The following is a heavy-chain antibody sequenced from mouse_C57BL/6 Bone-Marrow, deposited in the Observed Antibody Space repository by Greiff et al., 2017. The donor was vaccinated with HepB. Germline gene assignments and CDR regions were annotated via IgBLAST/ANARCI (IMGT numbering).Heavy chain of an antibody. V-gene: IGHV1-74*01. CDR2: INPSDSDT. J-gene: IGHJ1*03. CDR3: AILTTVVATGYFDV. Sequence: QVQLQQPGAELVKPGASVKVSCKASGYTFTSYWMHWVKQRPGQGLEWIGRINPSDSDTNYNQKFKGKATLTVDTSSSTAYLQLSSLTSEDSAVYYCAILTTVVATGYFDVWGTGTTVTVSS. CDR1: GYTFTSYW. D-gene: IGHD1-1*01.